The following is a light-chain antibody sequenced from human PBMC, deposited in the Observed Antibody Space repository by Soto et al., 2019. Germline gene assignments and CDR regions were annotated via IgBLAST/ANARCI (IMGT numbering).Light chain of an antibody. CDR3: QKYNSYSPYT. J-gene: IGKJ2*01. CDR1: QSISSW. CDR2: DAS. V-gene: IGKV1-5*01. Sequence: DIQMTQSPSTLSASVGDRVTVTCRASQSISSWLAWYQQKPGKAPKLLIYDASSLESGVPSRFSGSASGTEFTLTISSLQPDDFATYYCQKYNSYSPYTFGQGTKLEIK.